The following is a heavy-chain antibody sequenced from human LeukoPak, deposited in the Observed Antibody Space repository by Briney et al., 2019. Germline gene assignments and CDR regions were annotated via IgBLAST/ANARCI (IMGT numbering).Heavy chain of an antibody. D-gene: IGHD2-2*01. J-gene: IGHJ4*02. V-gene: IGHV3-30*18. Sequence: HPGGSLRLSCAASGFTFNNYGMHWVRQAPGKGLEWVAVISYDGRNKHYPDSVKGQFTISRDISTDTLWLQMDSLRTEDTAVYYCAKGPLRGTAAAIDYWGQGTLVTVSS. CDR1: GFTFNNYG. CDR3: AKGPLRGTAAAIDY. CDR2: ISYDGRNK.